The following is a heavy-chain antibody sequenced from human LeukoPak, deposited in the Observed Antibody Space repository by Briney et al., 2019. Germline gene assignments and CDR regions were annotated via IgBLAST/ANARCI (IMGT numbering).Heavy chain of an antibody. CDR3: AKDTLPDYYDSSGFDY. D-gene: IGHD3-22*01. CDR1: GFTFDDYA. V-gene: IGHV3-9*01. J-gene: IGHJ4*02. CDR2: ISWNSGSI. Sequence: PGGSLRLSCAASGFTFDDYAMHWVRQAPGKGLEWVSGISWNSGSIGYADSVKGRFTISRDNAKNSLYLQMNSLRAEDTALYYCAKDTLPDYYDSSGFDYWGQGTLVTVSS.